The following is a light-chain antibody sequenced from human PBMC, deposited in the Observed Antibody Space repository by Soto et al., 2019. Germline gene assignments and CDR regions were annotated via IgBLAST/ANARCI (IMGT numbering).Light chain of an antibody. Sequence: QSVLTQPPSASGTPGQRVTISCSGSSSNIGSNTVNWYQQLPGTAPKLLIYSNNQRPSGVPDRFSCSKSGSSASLAISGLQSEDEDDYYCAAWDDSLNGHGVFGGGTKLTVL. CDR2: SNN. V-gene: IGLV1-44*01. CDR1: SSNIGSNT. J-gene: IGLJ2*01. CDR3: AAWDDSLNGHGV.